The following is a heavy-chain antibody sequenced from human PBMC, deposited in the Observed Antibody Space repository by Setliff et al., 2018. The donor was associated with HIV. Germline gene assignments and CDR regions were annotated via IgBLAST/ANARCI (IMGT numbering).Heavy chain of an antibody. V-gene: IGHV4-59*11. CDR3: ARGRKMQWLTLSYFDY. D-gene: IGHD6-19*01. CDR2: VYNTGIT. CDR1: SDSTSNHY. J-gene: IGHJ4*02. Sequence: SETLSLTCTVSSDSTSNHYWSWVRQPPGKGLEWIGYVYNTGITSYNPSLKSRLTISVDMSQNQVSLKMRSVTAADTAVYYCARGRKMQWLTLSYFDYWGQGTLVTVSS.